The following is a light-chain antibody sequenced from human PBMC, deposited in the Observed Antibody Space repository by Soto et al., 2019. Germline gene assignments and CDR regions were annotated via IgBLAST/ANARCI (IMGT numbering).Light chain of an antibody. V-gene: IGKV3-20*01. J-gene: IGKJ2*01. CDR3: QHYSGSPPMYT. CDR2: GAS. Sequence: EIVLTQSPGTLSLSPGERATLSCRASQSVDNNYLAWYQQIPGQAPSLLIYGASSRATGIPDRFSGSGSGTDFTLIISRLEHEDFAVYYCQHYSGSPPMYTFGQGTKLEIK. CDR1: QSVDNNY.